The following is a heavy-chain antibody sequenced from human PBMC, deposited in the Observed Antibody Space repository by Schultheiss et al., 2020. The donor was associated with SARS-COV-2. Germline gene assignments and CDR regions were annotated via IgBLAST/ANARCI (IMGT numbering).Heavy chain of an antibody. CDR2: IYYSGTT. Sequence: SETLSLTCTVSGGSISSYYWSWIRQPPGKGLEWIGYIYYSGTTNYNPSLWSRVTISVDTSKNQFSLKLSSVTAADTAVYYCARGDYGSGSYYFDYWGQGALVTVSS. CDR1: GGSISSYY. CDR3: ARGDYGSGSYYFDY. J-gene: IGHJ4*02. D-gene: IGHD3-10*01. V-gene: IGHV4-59*01.